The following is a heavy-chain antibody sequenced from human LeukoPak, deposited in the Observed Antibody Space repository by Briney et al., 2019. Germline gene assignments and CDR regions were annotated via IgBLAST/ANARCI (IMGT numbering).Heavy chain of an antibody. V-gene: IGHV4-59*01. Sequence: SETLSLTCTVSGGSISSYYWSWIRQPPGKGLEWIGYIYYSGSTKYNPSLKGRVTISVDTSKNQFSLKLSSVTAADTAVYYCARGPLSSSSYGMDVWGQGTTVTVSS. D-gene: IGHD6-13*01. CDR3: ARGPLSSSSYGMDV. J-gene: IGHJ6*02. CDR2: IYYSGST. CDR1: GGSISSYY.